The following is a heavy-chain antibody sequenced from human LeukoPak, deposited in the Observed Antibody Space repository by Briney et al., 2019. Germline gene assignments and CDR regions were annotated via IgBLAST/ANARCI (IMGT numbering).Heavy chain of an antibody. V-gene: IGHV4-39*07. D-gene: IGHD4/OR15-4a*01. CDR1: GGSIRSSYYY. Sequence: SETLSLTCTVSGGSIRSSYYYWGWIRQPPGKGLEWIGSIYDSGSTYYNPSLKSRVTISVDTSKNQFSLKLSSVTAADTAVYYCARGRDYGDNWFDPWGQGTLVTVSS. CDR2: IYDSGST. J-gene: IGHJ5*02. CDR3: ARGRDYGDNWFDP.